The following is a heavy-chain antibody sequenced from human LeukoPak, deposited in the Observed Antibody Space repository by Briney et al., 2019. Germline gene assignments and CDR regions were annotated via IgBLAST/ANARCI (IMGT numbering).Heavy chain of an antibody. V-gene: IGHV4-31*03. CDR2: IYYSGST. J-gene: IGHJ5*02. CDR1: GGSISSGGYY. CDR3: ARLNSWFGDPNWFDP. Sequence: SETLSLNCTVSGGSISSGGYYWSWIRQHPGKGLEWIGYIYYSGSTYYNPSLKSRVTISVDTSKNQFSLKLSSVTAADTAVYYCARLNSWFGDPNWFDPWGQGTLVTVSS. D-gene: IGHD3-10*01.